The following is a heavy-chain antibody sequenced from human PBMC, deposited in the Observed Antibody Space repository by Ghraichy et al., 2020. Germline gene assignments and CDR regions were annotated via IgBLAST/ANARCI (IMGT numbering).Heavy chain of an antibody. D-gene: IGHD3-3*02. CDR2: INPYSGGT. CDR3: ARGSIVGGTVKYASDI. Sequence: ASVKVSCKSSGYTFRDYYLQWVRQAPGQGLETMGWINPYSGGTNYAQKFQGRVTMTSDTSITTAYIELSRVTSDDMAVYYCARGSIVGGTVKYASDIWGQGTLVTVSS. CDR1: GYTFRDYY. V-gene: IGHV1-2*02. J-gene: IGHJ3*02.